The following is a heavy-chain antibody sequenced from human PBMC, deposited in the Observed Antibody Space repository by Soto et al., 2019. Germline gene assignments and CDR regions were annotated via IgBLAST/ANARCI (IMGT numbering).Heavy chain of an antibody. CDR2: IYYSGST. D-gene: IGHD6-13*01. Sequence: PSETLSLTCTVSGGSISSGGYYWSWIRHHPGKGLEWIGYIYYSGSTYYNPSLKSRVTISVDTSKNQFSLKLSSVTAADTAVYYCARAIAAAMAFDYWGQGTLVTVS. V-gene: IGHV4-31*03. CDR3: ARAIAAAMAFDY. CDR1: GGSISSGGYY. J-gene: IGHJ4*02.